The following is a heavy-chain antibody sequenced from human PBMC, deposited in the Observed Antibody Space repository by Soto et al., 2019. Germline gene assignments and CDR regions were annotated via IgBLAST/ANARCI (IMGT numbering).Heavy chain of an antibody. V-gene: IGHV3-30*03. CDR3: ARENYFRLDY. Sequence: PGGSLRLSCAASGFTFSDYGMHWVRQAPGKGLEWVAVISYDGSNKYYADSVKGRFTISRDDSKNTLYLQMNSLRDEDTAVYFCARENYFRLDYWGQGTLVTVSS. CDR1: GFTFSDYG. D-gene: IGHD1-7*01. J-gene: IGHJ4*02. CDR2: ISYDGSNK.